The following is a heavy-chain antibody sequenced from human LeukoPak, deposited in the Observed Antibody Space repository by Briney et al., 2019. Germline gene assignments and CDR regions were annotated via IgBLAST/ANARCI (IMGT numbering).Heavy chain of an antibody. CDR1: GGSISSGGYY. CDR2: IYYSGST. J-gene: IGHJ4*02. D-gene: IGHD2-15*01. CDR3: ARGKHCSGGSCYPTG. Sequence: PSGTLSLTCTVSGGSISSGGYYWSWIRQHPGKGLEWIGYIYYSGSTYYNPSLKSRVTISVDTSKNQFSLKLSSVTAADTAVYYCARGKHCSGGSCYPTGWGQGTLVT. V-gene: IGHV4-31*03.